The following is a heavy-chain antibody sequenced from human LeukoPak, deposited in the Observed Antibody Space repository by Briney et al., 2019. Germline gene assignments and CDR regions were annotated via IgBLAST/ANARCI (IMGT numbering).Heavy chain of an antibody. Sequence: GGSLRLSCAASGSTFSSYSMNWVRQAPGKGLEWVSSISSSSSYIYYADSVKGRFTISRDNAKNSLYLQMNSLRAEDTAVYYCAREKEYSYGCFDYWGQGTLVTVSS. CDR2: ISSSSSYI. CDR1: GSTFSSYS. J-gene: IGHJ4*02. D-gene: IGHD5-18*01. CDR3: AREKEYSYGCFDY. V-gene: IGHV3-21*01.